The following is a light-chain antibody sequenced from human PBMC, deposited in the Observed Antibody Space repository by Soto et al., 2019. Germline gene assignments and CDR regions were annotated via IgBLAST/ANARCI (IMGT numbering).Light chain of an antibody. J-gene: IGKJ5*01. CDR2: GAS. CDR1: QSVSSN. CDR3: QQRSSWPIT. Sequence: EIGMNHSPATLSVSKGERATLSCRASQSVSSNLAWYQQKPGQAPRLLIYGASTRATGIPARFSGSGSGTEFTLTISSLQSEDFAVYYCQQRSSWPITFGQGARLETK. V-gene: IGKV3-15*01.